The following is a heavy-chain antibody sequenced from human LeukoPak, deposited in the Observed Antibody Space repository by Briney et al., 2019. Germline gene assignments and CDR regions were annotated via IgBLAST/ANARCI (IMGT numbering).Heavy chain of an antibody. CDR1: GFTFSSYA. V-gene: IGHV3-23*01. D-gene: IGHD3-10*01. CDR3: AKGTLLWFGGHNAFDI. CDR2: ISGSGGST. Sequence: GGSLRLSRAASGFTFSSYAMSWVRQAPGKGLEWVSAISGSGGSTYYADSVKGRFTISRDNSKNTLYLQMNSLRAEDTAVYYCAKGTLLWFGGHNAFDIWGQGTMVTASS. J-gene: IGHJ3*02.